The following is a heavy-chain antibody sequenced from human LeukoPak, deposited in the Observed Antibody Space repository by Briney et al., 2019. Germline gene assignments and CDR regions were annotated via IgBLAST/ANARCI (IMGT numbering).Heavy chain of an antibody. CDR2: INPNSGGT. Sequence: GASVEVSCKASGYTFTGYYIHWVRQAPGQGLEWMGWINPNSGGTNYAQKFQGRVTMTRDTSITTAYMELSRLISDDTAVYYCARGLTDEHQLILHWFDPWGQGTLVTVSS. CDR3: ARGLTDEHQLILHWFDP. CDR1: GYTFTGYY. J-gene: IGHJ5*02. V-gene: IGHV1-2*02. D-gene: IGHD2-2*01.